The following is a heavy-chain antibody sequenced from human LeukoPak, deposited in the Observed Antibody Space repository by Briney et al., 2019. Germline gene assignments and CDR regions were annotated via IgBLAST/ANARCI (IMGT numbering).Heavy chain of an antibody. CDR3: AKGVAAGTWGTSFDF. J-gene: IGHJ4*02. CDR2: ISYDGSNK. Sequence: PGGSLRLSCAASGFTFSSYGMHWVRQAPGKGLEWVAVISYDGSNKYYADSVKGRFTISRDNSKNTVYLQMDSLRAVDTAVYYCAKGVAAGTWGTSFDFWGQGTLVTVSS. V-gene: IGHV3-30*18. CDR1: GFTFSSYG. D-gene: IGHD6-13*01.